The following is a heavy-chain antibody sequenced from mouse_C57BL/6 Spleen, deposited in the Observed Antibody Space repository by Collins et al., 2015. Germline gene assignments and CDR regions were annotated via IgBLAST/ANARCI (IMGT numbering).Heavy chain of an antibody. Sequence: QVQLKQSGPGLVQPSQSLSITCTVSGFSLTSYGVHWVRQSPGKGLEWLGVIRRGGSTDYNAAFMSRLSITKDNSKSQVFFKMNSLQADDTAIYYCAKFYYGNYSYAMDYWGQGTSVTVSS. CDR3: AKFYYGNYSYAMDY. CDR1: GFSLTSYG. CDR2: IRRGGST. V-gene: IGHV2-5*01. J-gene: IGHJ4*01. D-gene: IGHD2-1*01.